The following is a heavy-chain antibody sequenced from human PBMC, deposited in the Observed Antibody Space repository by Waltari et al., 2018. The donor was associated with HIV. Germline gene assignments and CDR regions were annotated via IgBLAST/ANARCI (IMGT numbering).Heavy chain of an antibody. J-gene: IGHJ4*02. D-gene: IGHD2-15*01. V-gene: IGHV3-74*01. CDR2: LNSDGSSR. Sequence: VHLVESGGGRVKRGGAVGLSCTAWGCGVSKPWVACAGKEPGRGWVWVARLNSDGSSRTYADAVKCRFVISRDNARNTVYLQLNSLRVEDTAMYFCARASHYIEFSTFDGDYYFDVWGRGTRVAVSS. CDR1: GCGVSKPW. CDR3: ARASHYIEFSTFDGDYYFDV.